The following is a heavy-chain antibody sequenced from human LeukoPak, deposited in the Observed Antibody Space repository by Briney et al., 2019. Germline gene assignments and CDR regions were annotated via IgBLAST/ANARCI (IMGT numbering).Heavy chain of an antibody. J-gene: IGHJ4*02. CDR3: AKFNKAGYSFGTGYFDY. D-gene: IGHD5-18*01. V-gene: IGHV3-23*01. CDR1: RXTPSSDA. Sequence: VRSLRLSSAASRXTPSSDAASWVRQAPPQGMDWISAISGSGVSTYYADYVKGRFTISRDNSNNTLYLQMNSLRAEDTAVYYCAKFNKAGYSFGTGYFDYWGQGTLVTVSS. CDR2: ISGSGVST.